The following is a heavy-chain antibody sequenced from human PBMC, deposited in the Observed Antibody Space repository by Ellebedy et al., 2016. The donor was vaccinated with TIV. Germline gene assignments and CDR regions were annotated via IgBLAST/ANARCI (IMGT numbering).Heavy chain of an antibody. J-gene: IGHJ6*03. CDR1: GGSFSGYY. Sequence: SEILSLTXAVYGGSFSGYYWSWIRQPPGKGLEWIGEINHSGSTNYNPSLKSRVTISVDTSKNQFSLKLSSVTAADTAVYYCARGQRVVVPAAIGRYYYYMDVWGKGTTVTVSS. CDR3: ARGQRVVVPAAIGRYYYYMDV. V-gene: IGHV4-34*01. D-gene: IGHD2-2*01. CDR2: INHSGST.